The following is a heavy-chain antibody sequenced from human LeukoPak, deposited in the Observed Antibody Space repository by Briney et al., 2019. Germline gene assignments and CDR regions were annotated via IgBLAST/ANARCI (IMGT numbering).Heavy chain of an antibody. CDR3: AREKTACGGDCYDS. CDR2: ISSSGTPI. D-gene: IGHD2-21*01. V-gene: IGHV3-48*03. CDR1: GFTFSSYE. Sequence: PGGSLRLSCAASGFTFSSYEMNWVRQAPGKGLEWVSYISSSGTPIHYADSVKGRFTISRDNAKNSLFLQMNSQRAEDTAVYYCAREKTACGGDCYDSWGQGTLVTVSS. J-gene: IGHJ4*02.